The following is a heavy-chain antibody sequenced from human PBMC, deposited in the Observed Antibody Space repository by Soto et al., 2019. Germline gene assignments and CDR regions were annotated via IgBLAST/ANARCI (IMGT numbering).Heavy chain of an antibody. V-gene: IGHV3-23*01. Sequence: GGSLRLSCAASGFTVNTICLTCVRQAPGKGLEWVSVMSNSGDLTYYADSVKGRFTISRDNSENTLYLQMSSLRADDAATYYSPKPDAPTTGWYYFDYWGQGTLVTVSS. CDR3: PKPDAPTTGWYYFDY. CDR1: GFTVNTIC. J-gene: IGHJ4*02. D-gene: IGHD6-19*01. CDR2: MSNSGDLT.